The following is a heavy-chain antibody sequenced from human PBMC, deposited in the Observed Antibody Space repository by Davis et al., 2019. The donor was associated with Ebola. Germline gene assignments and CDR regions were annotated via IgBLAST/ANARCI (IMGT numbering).Heavy chain of an antibody. CDR2: ISGSGGST. CDR3: ARDRSNYYYYYGMDV. V-gene: IGHV3-23*01. Sequence: GGSLRLSCTDSVITFSSYAMTWVRQAPGKGLEWVSAISGSGGSTYYADSVKGRFTISRDNSKNTLYLQMNSLRAEDTAVYYCARDRSNYYYYYGMDVWGKGTTVTVSS. J-gene: IGHJ6*04. CDR1: VITFSSYA. D-gene: IGHD2-2*01.